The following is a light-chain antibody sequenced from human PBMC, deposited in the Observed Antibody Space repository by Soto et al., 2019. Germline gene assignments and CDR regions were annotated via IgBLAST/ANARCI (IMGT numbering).Light chain of an antibody. CDR1: SSDVGGYNY. Sequence: QSVLTQPASVSGSPGQSITISCIGTSSDVGGYNYVSWYQQHPGKVPKLMIYDVSNRPSGVSKRFSGSKSGNTASLTISGLQAEDEADYYCSSYTTSSTWVFGGGTKLTVL. CDR3: SSYTTSSTWV. CDR2: DVS. V-gene: IGLV2-14*01. J-gene: IGLJ3*02.